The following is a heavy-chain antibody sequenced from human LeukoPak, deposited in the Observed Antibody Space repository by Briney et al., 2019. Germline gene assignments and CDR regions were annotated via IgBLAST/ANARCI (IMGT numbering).Heavy chain of an antibody. V-gene: IGHV1-2*02. CDR3: ARVLWRAAADPMDV. CDR2: INPNSGGT. Sequence: ASVKVSCKASGYTFTGYYMHWVRQAPGQGFEWMGWINPNSGGTNYAQKFQGRVTMTRDTSISTAYMELSRLRSDDTAVYYCARVLWRAAADPMDVWGKGTTVTVSS. D-gene: IGHD6-13*01. CDR1: GYTFTGYY. J-gene: IGHJ6*03.